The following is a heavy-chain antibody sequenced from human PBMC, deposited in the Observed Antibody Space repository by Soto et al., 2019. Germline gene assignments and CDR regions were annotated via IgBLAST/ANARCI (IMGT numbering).Heavy chain of an antibody. D-gene: IGHD3-16*02. CDR2: ISGSGGST. CDR1: GFTFSSYA. V-gene: IGHV3-23*01. Sequence: EVQLLESGGGLVQPGGSLRLSCAASGFTFSSYAMSWVRQAPGKGLEWVSAISGSGGSTYYADSVKGRFTISRDNSKNALYLQMSSLRAEDTAVYYCAKAVHFGELTSRVFDYWGQGTLVTVSS. CDR3: AKAVHFGELTSRVFDY. J-gene: IGHJ4*02.